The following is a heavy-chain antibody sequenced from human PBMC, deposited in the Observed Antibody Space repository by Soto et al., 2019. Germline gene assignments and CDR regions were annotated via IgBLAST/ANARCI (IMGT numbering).Heavy chain of an antibody. CDR2: VYSNGDT. D-gene: IGHD1-20*01. Sequence: QLQLQESGLGLVKPSETLSLTCTVSDGSISSYYWSWIRQPPGKGLEWIGYVYSNGDTSFNPSLKRRVTISVDTSRNRFSLRLNSVTAADTAVYYCARRITGDPHFDLWGRGTLVTVSS. V-gene: IGHV4-59*12. J-gene: IGHJ2*01. CDR1: DGSISSYY. CDR3: ARRITGDPHFDL.